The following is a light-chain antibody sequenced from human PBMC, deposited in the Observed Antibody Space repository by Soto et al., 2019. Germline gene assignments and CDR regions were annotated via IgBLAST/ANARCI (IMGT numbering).Light chain of an antibody. J-gene: IGKJ4*01. CDR1: QSFTSW. CDR3: QQYNSYPLT. Sequence: DIQMTQSPSTLSASVGDRVTITCRASQSFTSWLAWYQQKPGKAPKLLIYKASSLGSGVPSRFSGSGSGTEFTLTISSLQPDDFAPYYCQQYNSYPLTFGGGTKVEIK. CDR2: KAS. V-gene: IGKV1-5*03.